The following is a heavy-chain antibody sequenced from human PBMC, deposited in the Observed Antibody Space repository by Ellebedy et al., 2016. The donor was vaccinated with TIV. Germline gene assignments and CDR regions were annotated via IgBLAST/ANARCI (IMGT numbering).Heavy chain of an antibody. Sequence: PGGSLRLSCAVSGFTLSSHWMSWVRQAPGNGLEWVANIKQDGSEKFYVDSVNGRFTISRDKSKNTMYLQMKSLRAEDTAVYYCAGHGDRAMTHWGQGTLVTVSS. CDR2: IKQDGSEK. CDR1: GFTLSSHW. V-gene: IGHV3-7*03. D-gene: IGHD5-18*01. J-gene: IGHJ4*02. CDR3: AGHGDRAMTH.